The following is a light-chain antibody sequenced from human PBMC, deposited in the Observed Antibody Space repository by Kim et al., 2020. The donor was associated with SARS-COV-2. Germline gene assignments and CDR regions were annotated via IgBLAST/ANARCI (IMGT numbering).Light chain of an antibody. CDR1: QGVSSN. J-gene: IGKJ2*01. Sequence: VSPGERATHSCRASQGVSSNLAWYQQKPGQAPRLLIYGASTRATGIPARFSGSGSGTECTLTISSLQSEDVAVYYCQQYNNWPGYTFGQGTKLEI. V-gene: IGKV3-15*01. CDR3: QQYNNWPGYT. CDR2: GAS.